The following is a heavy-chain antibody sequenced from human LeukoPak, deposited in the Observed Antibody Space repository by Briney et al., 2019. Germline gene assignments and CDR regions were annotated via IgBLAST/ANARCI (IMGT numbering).Heavy chain of an antibody. Sequence: PSETLSLTCSVSGGSINSGYWGWIHQPPGKGLEWIGSIYYSGSTYYNPSLKSRITISVDTSKNQFSLKLSSVAAADTAVYYCARRVHSGSYSFDYWGRGTVVTVSS. CDR3: ARRVHSGSYSFDY. D-gene: IGHD1-26*01. CDR2: IYYSGST. CDR1: GGSINSGY. V-gene: IGHV4-39*01. J-gene: IGHJ4*02.